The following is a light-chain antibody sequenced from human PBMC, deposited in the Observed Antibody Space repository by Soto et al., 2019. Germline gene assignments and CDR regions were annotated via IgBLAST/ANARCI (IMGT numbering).Light chain of an antibody. Sequence: DIVLTQTPLSLSVTPGQPASISCNSSQSLLHSGGKTYLCWYLQQPGQPPPLLIYEVSNRFARVPDRFSGSGSGTHFTLKISRVEAEDVGIYYCMQSTHVPPTFCPGTRVDIK. CDR2: EVS. V-gene: IGKV2D-29*01. CDR3: MQSTHVPPT. CDR1: QSLLHSGGKTY. J-gene: IGKJ3*01.